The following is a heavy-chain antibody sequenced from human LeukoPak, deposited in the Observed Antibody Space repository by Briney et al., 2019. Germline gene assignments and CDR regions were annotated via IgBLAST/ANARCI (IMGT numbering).Heavy chain of an antibody. Sequence: GGSLRLSCAASGFTFSGYWMHWVRHAPGKGLVWVSRINSDGSSTSYADSVKGRFTISRDYAKNTLYLQMNSLRAEDTAVYYCARSSSGYNYGRFDPWGQGTLVTVSS. V-gene: IGHV3-74*01. CDR3: ARSSSGYNYGRFDP. CDR1: GFTFSGYW. CDR2: INSDGSST. D-gene: IGHD5-18*01. J-gene: IGHJ5*02.